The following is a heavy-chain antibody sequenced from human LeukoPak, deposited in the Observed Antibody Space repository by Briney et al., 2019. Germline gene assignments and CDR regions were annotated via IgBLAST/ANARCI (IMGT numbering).Heavy chain of an antibody. CDR1: GYSFTIYW. V-gene: IGHV5-51*01. CDR2: IYPGDSDT. Sequence: GESLKISCKGSGYSFTIYWIGWVRQMPGKGLEWMGTIYPGDSDTRYSPSFQGQVTISADKSISTAYLQWSSLKASDTAMYYCARYGSFGVVINAFDYWGQGTLVTVSS. D-gene: IGHD3-3*01. CDR3: ARYGSFGVVINAFDY. J-gene: IGHJ4*02.